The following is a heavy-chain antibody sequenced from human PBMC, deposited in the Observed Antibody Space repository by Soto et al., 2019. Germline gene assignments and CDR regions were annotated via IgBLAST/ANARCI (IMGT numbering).Heavy chain of an antibody. D-gene: IGHD3-3*01. J-gene: IGHJ4*02. CDR1: GGSISSSSYY. Sequence: SETLSLTCTVSGGSISSSSYYWGWIRQPPGKGLEWIGSIYYGGSTYYNPSLKSRVTISVDTSKNQFSLKLSSVTAADTAVYYCARHRIMDYDFGGDPQGFDYWGQGTLVTVSS. V-gene: IGHV4-39*01. CDR2: IYYGGST. CDR3: ARHRIMDYDFGGDPQGFDY.